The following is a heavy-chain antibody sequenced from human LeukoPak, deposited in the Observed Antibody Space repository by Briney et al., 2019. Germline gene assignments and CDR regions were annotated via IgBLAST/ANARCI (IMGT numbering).Heavy chain of an antibody. D-gene: IGHD1-26*01. CDR1: GGSFSGYY. V-gene: IGHV4-34*01. Sequence: SETLSLTCAVYGGSFSGYYWSWIRQPPGKGLEWIGEINHSGSTNYNPSLKSRVTISVDTSKNQFSLKLSSVTAADTAVYYCARADSGRFYQGNTYWGQGTLVTVSS. CDR2: INHSGST. CDR3: ARADSGRFYQGNTY. J-gene: IGHJ4*02.